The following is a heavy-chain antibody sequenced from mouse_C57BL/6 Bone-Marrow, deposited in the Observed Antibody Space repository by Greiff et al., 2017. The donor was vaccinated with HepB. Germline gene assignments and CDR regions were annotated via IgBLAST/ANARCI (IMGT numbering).Heavy chain of an antibody. CDR3: TRVGWLLRSFAY. J-gene: IGHJ3*01. Sequence: EVKLVESGKGLVKPGGSLKLSCAASGFTFSSYAMSWVRQTPEKRLEWVAYISSGGDYIYYADTVKGRFTISRDNARNTLYLQMSSLKSEDTAMYYCTRVGWLLRSFAYWGQGTLVTVSA. D-gene: IGHD2-3*01. CDR2: ISSGGDYI. V-gene: IGHV5-9-1*02. CDR1: GFTFSSYA.